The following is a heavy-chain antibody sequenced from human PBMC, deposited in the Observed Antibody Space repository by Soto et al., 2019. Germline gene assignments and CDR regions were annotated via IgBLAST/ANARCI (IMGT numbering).Heavy chain of an antibody. CDR2: VIPIIGEG. Sequence: QVQLVQSGAEVKEPGSSVKVSCKVSGGTFSSQTINWVRQVPGQGLEWMGSVIPIIGEGKYAQSFLGRVTITGNRPTRTAYRELSSLRSEDTAVYYCTSPAVNDLDADSSAFDIWGQGTMVTVSS. CDR3: TSPAVNDLDADSSAFDI. CDR1: GGTFSSQT. D-gene: IGHD1-1*01. V-gene: IGHV1-69*02. J-gene: IGHJ3*02.